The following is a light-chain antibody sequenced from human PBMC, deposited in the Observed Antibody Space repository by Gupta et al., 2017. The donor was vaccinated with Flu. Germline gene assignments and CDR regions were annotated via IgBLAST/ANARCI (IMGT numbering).Light chain of an antibody. V-gene: IGLV2-18*02. J-gene: IGLJ1*01. CDR1: ASEVGTYNP. CDR3: TSYTASYTWV. Sequence: LVTISRHGTASEVGTYNPVSRYTPPPGKTPQLLIYEVSNRAAGVPDRFSGSKSGNTASLTISGLQGEDEADYYCTSYTASYTWVFGTGTKVTVL. CDR2: EVS.